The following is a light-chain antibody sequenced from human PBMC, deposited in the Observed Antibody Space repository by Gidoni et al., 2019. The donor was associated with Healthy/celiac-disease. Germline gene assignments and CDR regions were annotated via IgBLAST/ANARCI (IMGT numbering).Light chain of an antibody. Sequence: SYELTQPPSVAGSPGQTASITCSGDKLGDKYACWYQQKPGQSPVLVIYQDSKRPSGIPERFSGSNSGNTATLTISGTQAMDEADYYCQAWDSSVVVFGGGTKLTVL. CDR2: QDS. CDR1: KLGDKY. J-gene: IGLJ2*01. CDR3: QAWDSSVVV. V-gene: IGLV3-1*01.